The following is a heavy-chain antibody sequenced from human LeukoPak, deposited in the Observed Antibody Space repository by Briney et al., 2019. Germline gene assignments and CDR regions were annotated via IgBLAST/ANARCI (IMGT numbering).Heavy chain of an antibody. Sequence: SETLSLTCAVSGGSISSGGYSWSWIRQPPGKGLEWIGYIYHSGSTYYNPSLKSRVTISVDRSKNQFSLKLSSVTAADTAVYYCASDYYDSSGFFYWGQGTLVTVSS. CDR2: IYHSGST. V-gene: IGHV4-30-2*01. CDR1: GGSISSGGYS. D-gene: IGHD3-22*01. J-gene: IGHJ4*02. CDR3: ASDYYDSSGFFY.